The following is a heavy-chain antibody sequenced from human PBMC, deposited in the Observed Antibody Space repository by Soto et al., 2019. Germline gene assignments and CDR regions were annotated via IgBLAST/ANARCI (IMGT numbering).Heavy chain of an antibody. CDR3: ARENHIAAAGTKYFQH. CDR2: INPNSGGT. J-gene: IGHJ1*01. Sequence: ASVKVSCKASGYTFTGYYMHWVRQAPGQGLEWMGWINPNSGGTNYAQKFQGWVTMTRDTSISTAYMELSRLRSDDTAVYYCARENHIAAAGTKYFQHWGQGTLVTVSS. V-gene: IGHV1-2*04. D-gene: IGHD6-13*01. CDR1: GYTFTGYY.